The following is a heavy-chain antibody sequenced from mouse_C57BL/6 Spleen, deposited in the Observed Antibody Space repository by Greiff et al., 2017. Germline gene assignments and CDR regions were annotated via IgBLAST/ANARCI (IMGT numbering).Heavy chain of an antibody. Sequence: VQLQESGAELARPGASVKLSCKASGYTFTSYGISWVKQRTGQGLEWIGEIYPRSGNTYYNEKFKGKDTLTADKSSSTANMELRSLTSEDSAVYFGSRQDYYGSSASWFAYWGQGTLVTVSA. J-gene: IGHJ3*01. D-gene: IGHD1-1*01. CDR2: IYPRSGNT. CDR1: GYTFTSYG. CDR3: SRQDYYGSSASWFAY. V-gene: IGHV1-81*01.